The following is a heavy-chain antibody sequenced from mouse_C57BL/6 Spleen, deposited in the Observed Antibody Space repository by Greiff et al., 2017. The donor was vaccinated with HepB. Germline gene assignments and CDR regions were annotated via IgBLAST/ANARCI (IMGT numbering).Heavy chain of an antibody. CDR3: ARVGYGNYGYFDY. V-gene: IGHV1-26*01. D-gene: IGHD2-10*02. CDR1: GYTFTDYY. Sequence: VQLQQSGPELVKPGASVKISCKASGYTFTDYYMNWVKQSHGKSLEWIGDINPNNGGTSYNQKFKGKATLTVDKSSSTAYMELRSLTSEDSAVYYCARVGYGNYGYFDYWGQGTTLTVSS. CDR2: INPNNGGT. J-gene: IGHJ2*01.